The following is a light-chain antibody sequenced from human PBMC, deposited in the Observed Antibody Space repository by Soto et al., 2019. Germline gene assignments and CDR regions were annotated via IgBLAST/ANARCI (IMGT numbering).Light chain of an antibody. Sequence: IQMTQFPSTLSASVVSGVTITCRASQTISFSLAWYQQTPGKAPKLLIYDASTLQSGVPSRFSGSESGTEFILTISGLQPDDFATYYCQQYHGYSLTFGQGTKVDIK. J-gene: IGKJ1*01. CDR3: QQYHGYSLT. V-gene: IGKV1-5*01. CDR1: QTISFS. CDR2: DAS.